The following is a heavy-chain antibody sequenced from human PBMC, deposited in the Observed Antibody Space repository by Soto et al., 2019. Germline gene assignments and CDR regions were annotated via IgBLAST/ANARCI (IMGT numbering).Heavy chain of an antibody. V-gene: IGHV3-23*01. J-gene: IGHJ4*02. D-gene: IGHD6-13*01. Sequence: EVQLLESGGGLVQPGGSLRLSCAASGFTFSSYAMSWVRQAPGKGLEWVSAISGSGGSPYYADSVKGRFTISRDNSKNTLYLQMDSLRAEDTAVYYCARPLAGYSSSWYYWGQGTLVTVSS. CDR2: ISGSGGSP. CDR3: ARPLAGYSSSWYY. CDR1: GFTFSSYA.